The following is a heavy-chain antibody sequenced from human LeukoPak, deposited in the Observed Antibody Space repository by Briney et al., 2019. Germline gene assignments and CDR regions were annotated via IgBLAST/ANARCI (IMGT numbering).Heavy chain of an antibody. J-gene: IGHJ6*02. D-gene: IGHD3-3*01. CDR1: GFTFDDYA. CDR3: AKDRVLTIFGVVNYYYYGMDV. V-gene: IGHV3-9*01. CDR2: ISWNSGSI. Sequence: PGRSLRLSCAASGFTFDDYAMHWVRQAPGKGLEWVSGISWNSGSIGYADSVKGRFTISRDNAKNSLYLQMNSLRAEDTALYYCAKDRVLTIFGVVNYYYYGMDVWGQGTTVTVSS.